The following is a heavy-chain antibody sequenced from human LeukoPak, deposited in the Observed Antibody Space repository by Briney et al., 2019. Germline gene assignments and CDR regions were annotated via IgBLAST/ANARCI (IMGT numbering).Heavy chain of an antibody. CDR2: ISWNSVNI. D-gene: IGHD5-24*01. V-gene: IGHV3-9*01. J-gene: IGHJ4*02. CDR3: VKDRGLRNQWLQVTYDS. CDR1: GFTFDDYA. Sequence: GGSLRLSCAASGFTFDDYAMHWVRQAPGKGLEWVSGISWNSVNIGHEDSAKGRFTISRDNAKNSLHLQMNSLRPEDTALYYCVKDRGLRNQWLQVTYDSWGQGTLVTVSS.